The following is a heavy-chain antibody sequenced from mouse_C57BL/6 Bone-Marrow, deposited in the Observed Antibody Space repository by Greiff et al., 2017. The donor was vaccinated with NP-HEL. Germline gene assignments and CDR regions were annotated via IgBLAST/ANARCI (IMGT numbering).Heavy chain of an antibody. Sequence: QVQLQRSGAELARPGASVKLSCKASGYTFTSYGISWVKQRTGQGLEWIGEIYPRSGNTYYNEKFKGKATLTADKSSSTAYMELRSLTSEDSAVYFCATLHWYFDVWGTGTTVTVSS. CDR1: GYTFTSYG. J-gene: IGHJ1*03. CDR3: ATLHWYFDV. V-gene: IGHV1-81*01. CDR2: IYPRSGNT.